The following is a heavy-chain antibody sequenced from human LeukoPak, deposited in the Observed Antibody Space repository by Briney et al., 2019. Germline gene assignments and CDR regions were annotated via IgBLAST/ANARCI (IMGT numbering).Heavy chain of an antibody. CDR1: GFTFSRHW. CDR2: IKQDGSEK. Sequence: PGGSLRLSCAVSGFTFSRHWMSWVRQAPGKGQEWLANIKQDGSEKYYVDSVEGRFTISRDNAKNSLYLQMNSLRAEDTTVYYCARSYYGSGTSYGMDVWGQGTTVTVSS. J-gene: IGHJ6*02. V-gene: IGHV3-7*01. D-gene: IGHD3-10*01. CDR3: ARSYYGSGTSYGMDV.